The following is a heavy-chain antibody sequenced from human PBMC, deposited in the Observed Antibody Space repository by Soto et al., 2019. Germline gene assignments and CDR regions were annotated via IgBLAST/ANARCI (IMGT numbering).Heavy chain of an antibody. J-gene: IGHJ4*02. CDR1: GFTFSSYI. Sequence: PGGSLRLSCAASGFTFSSYIMNWVRQAPGKGLEWVSSISSSSSYIYYADSVKGRFTISRDNAKNSPYLQMNSLRAEDTAVYYCARDGAVAGKVDWGQGTLVTVSS. CDR2: ISSSSSYI. CDR3: ARDGAVAGKVD. V-gene: IGHV3-21*01. D-gene: IGHD6-19*01.